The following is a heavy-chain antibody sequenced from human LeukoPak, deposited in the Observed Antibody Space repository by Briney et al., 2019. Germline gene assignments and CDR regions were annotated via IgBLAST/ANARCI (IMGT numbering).Heavy chain of an antibody. CDR3: ARLWGLDY. CDR2: IYYSGST. Sequence: PSETLSLTCTVSGGSISSSSYYWGWIRQPPGKGLEWIGSIYYSGSTYYNPSLKSRVTISVDTSKNQFSLKLSSVTAADTAVYYCARLWGLDYWGQGTLVTVSS. CDR1: GGSISSSSYY. D-gene: IGHD1-26*01. J-gene: IGHJ4*02. V-gene: IGHV4-39*01.